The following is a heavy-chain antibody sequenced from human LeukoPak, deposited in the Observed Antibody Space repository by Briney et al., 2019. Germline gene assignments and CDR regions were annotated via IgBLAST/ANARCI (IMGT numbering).Heavy chain of an antibody. CDR2: IYTSGST. CDR3: ARDLASSYAFDI. J-gene: IGHJ3*02. D-gene: IGHD2-21*01. V-gene: IGHV4-61*02. CDR1: GGSISSGSYY. Sequence: SQTLSLTCTVSGGSISSGSYYWSWIRQPAGKGLEWIGRIYTSGSTNYNPSLKSRVTISVHTSKNQFSLKLSSVTAADTAVYYCARDLASSYAFDIWGQGTMVTVSS.